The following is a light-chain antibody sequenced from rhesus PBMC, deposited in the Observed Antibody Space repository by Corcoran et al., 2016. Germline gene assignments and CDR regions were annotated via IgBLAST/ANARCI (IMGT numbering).Light chain of an antibody. J-gene: IGKJ2*01. CDR1: QGISTS. Sequence: DIQMTQSPPSLPASLGDTVTITCRASQGISTSLAWYQQKPGKAPKVLIYKASSLQRGVPSRFSGTGSGTDFTLTISSLQSEDFATYYCQQYNNRPYSFGQGTKVEIK. CDR3: QQYNNRPYS. V-gene: IGKV1-22*01. CDR2: KAS.